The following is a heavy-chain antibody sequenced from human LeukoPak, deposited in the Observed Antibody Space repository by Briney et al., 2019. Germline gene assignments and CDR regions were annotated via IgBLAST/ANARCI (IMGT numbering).Heavy chain of an antibody. Sequence: QPGGSLRLYCAASGFTFSSYAMHRVRQAPGKGLEWVAVISYDGSNKYYADSVKGRFTISRDNSKNTLYLQMNSLRAEDTAVYYCAREMVWFGELLSLDSIGPTYYGMDVWGQGTTVTVSS. D-gene: IGHD3-10*01. J-gene: IGHJ6*02. V-gene: IGHV3-30*04. CDR2: ISYDGSNK. CDR1: GFTFSSYA. CDR3: AREMVWFGELLSLDSIGPTYYGMDV.